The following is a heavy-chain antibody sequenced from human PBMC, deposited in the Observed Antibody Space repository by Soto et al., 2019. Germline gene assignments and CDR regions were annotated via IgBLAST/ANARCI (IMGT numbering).Heavy chain of an antibody. CDR3: ARDRGPPRYLYYGMDV. J-gene: IGHJ6*02. V-gene: IGHV3-7*01. CDR1: GFTFSTYW. CDR2: IKQDGSGE. Sequence: GGSLRLSCAASGFTFSTYWMSWVRQAPGKGLEWVGNIKQDGSGENYVDSVKGRFTISRDNANHSLYLQMNSLRAEDTAVYYCARDRGPPRYLYYGMDVRGQGTTVTVSS. D-gene: IGHD3-10*01.